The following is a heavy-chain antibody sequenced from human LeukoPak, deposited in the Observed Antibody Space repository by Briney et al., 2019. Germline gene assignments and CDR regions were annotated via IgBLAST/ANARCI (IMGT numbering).Heavy chain of an antibody. CDR1: GFTFISYA. CDR2: ISSNGIST. CDR3: ARSRLVVTALDY. V-gene: IGHV3-64*01. J-gene: IGHJ4*02. D-gene: IGHD2-21*02. Sequence: PGGSLRLSCAASGFTFISYAMHWVRQAPGKGLEYVSAISSNGISTYYANSMKGRFIISRDNSKNTLYLQMGSLRAEDMAVYYCARSRLVVTALDYWGQGSLVTVSS.